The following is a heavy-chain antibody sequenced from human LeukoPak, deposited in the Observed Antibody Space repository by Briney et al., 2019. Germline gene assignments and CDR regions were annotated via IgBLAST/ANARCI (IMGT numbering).Heavy chain of an antibody. CDR3: ARTGGSFYFYYYMDV. J-gene: IGHJ6*03. Sequence: SETLSLTCAVYGGSFSGYYWSWIRQPPGKGLEWIGEINHSGSTNYNPSLKNRVTISFDTSKNQFSLKLSSVTAADTAVYYCARTGGSFYFYYYMDVWGKGTTVTVSS. D-gene: IGHD1-26*01. CDR2: INHSGST. V-gene: IGHV4-34*01. CDR1: GGSFSGYY.